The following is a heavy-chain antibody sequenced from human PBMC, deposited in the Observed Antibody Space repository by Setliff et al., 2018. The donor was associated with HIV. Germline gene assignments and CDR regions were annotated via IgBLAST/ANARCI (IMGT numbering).Heavy chain of an antibody. J-gene: IGHJ3*02. CDR1: GYTFTGHY. CDR2: VNPNSGGT. Sequence: ASVKVSCKASGYTFTGHYLHWVRQAPGQGLEWLGWVNPNSGGTRYAQKFQGRVSMTRDTAISTACMELSRLRSDDSAVYYCARLPFITIFGVLNGDDGFDIWGQGTMVTVSS. CDR3: ARLPFITIFGVLNGDDGFDI. V-gene: IGHV1-2*02. D-gene: IGHD3-3*01.